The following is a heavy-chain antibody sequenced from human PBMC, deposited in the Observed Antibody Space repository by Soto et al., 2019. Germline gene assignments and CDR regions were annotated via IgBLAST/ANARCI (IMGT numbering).Heavy chain of an antibody. CDR2: IYYSGST. D-gene: IGHD3-3*01. CDR1: GGSISSGGYY. CDR3: ASLQGYDFSSGYSGMDV. V-gene: IGHV4-31*03. J-gene: IGHJ6*02. Sequence: SETLSLTCTVSGGSISSGGYYWSWIRQHPGKGLEWIGYIYYSGSTYYNPSLKSRVTISVDTSKNQFSLKLSSVTAADTAVYYCASLQGYDFSSGYSGMDVWGQGTTLTVSS.